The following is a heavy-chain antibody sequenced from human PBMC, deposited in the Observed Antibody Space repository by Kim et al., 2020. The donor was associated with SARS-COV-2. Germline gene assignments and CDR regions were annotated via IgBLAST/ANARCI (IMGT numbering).Heavy chain of an antibody. CDR2: IYYSGST. CDR1: GGSVSSGSYY. D-gene: IGHD3-3*01. V-gene: IGHV4-61*01. CDR3: ARGTVVGFLEWLLAPDY. Sequence: SETLSLTCTVSGGSVSSGSYYWSWIRQPPGKGLEWIGYIYYSGSTNYNPSLKSRVTISVDTSKNQFSLKLSSVTAADTAVYYCARGTVVGFLEWLLAPDYWGQGTLVTVSS. J-gene: IGHJ4*02.